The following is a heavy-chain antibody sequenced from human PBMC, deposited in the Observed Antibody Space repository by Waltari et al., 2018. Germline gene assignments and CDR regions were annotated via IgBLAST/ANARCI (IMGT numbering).Heavy chain of an antibody. CDR1: GGSISSYY. V-gene: IGHV4-59*01. Sequence: QVQLQESGPGLVKPSETLSLTCTVSGGSISSYYWSWIRQPPGKGLECIGYIDYSGSTNYNPSLKSRVTISVDTSKKQFSLKLSSVTAADTAVYYCAVAAAGYYFDYWGQGTLVTVSS. J-gene: IGHJ4*02. CDR2: IDYSGST. D-gene: IGHD6-13*01. CDR3: AVAAAGYYFDY.